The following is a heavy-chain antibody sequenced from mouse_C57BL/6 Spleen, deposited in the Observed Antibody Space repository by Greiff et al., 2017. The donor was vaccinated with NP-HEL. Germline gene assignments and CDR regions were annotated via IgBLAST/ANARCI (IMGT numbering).Heavy chain of an antibody. CDR2: IHPNSGST. V-gene: IGHV1-64*01. CDR3: ARGYYDYDGFAY. Sequence: QVQLQQPGAELVRPGTSVKLSCKASGYTFTSYWMHWVKQRPGQGLEWIGMIHPNSGSTNYNEKFKSKATLTVDKSSSTAYMQLSSLTSEDSAVYYCARGYYDYDGFAYWGQGTLVTVSA. CDR1: GYTFTSYW. J-gene: IGHJ3*01. D-gene: IGHD2-4*01.